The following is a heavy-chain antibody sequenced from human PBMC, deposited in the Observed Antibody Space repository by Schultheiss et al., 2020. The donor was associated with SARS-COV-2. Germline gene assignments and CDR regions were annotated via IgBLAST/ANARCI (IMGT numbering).Heavy chain of an antibody. CDR2: IIPIFGTA. V-gene: IGHV1-69*13. D-gene: IGHD3-22*01. Sequence: SVKVSCKASGGTFSSYAISWVRQAPGQGLEWMGGIIPIFGTANYAQKFQGRVTITADESTSTAYMELSSLRSDDTAVYYCARGFMDSSGRKCLDSWGQGTLVTVSS. CDR3: ARGFMDSSGRKCLDS. CDR1: GGTFSSYA. J-gene: IGHJ4*02.